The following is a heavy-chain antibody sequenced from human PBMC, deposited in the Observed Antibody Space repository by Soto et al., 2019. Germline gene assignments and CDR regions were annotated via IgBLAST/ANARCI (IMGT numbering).Heavy chain of an antibody. CDR1: GYSFAGYW. CDR2: IDPSDSQT. Sequence: ESLKISCEGSGYSFAGYWITWVRQKPGKGLEWMGRIDPSDSQTYYSPSFRGHVTISVTKSITTVFLQWSSLRASDTAMYYCARQIYDSDTGPNFQYYFDSWGQGTPVTVSS. CDR3: ARQIYDSDTGPNFQYYFDS. J-gene: IGHJ4*02. D-gene: IGHD3-22*01. V-gene: IGHV5-10-1*01.